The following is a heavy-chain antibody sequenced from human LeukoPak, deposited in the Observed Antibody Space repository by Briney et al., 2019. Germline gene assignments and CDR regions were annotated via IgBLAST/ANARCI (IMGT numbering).Heavy chain of an antibody. J-gene: IGHJ6*02. CDR1: GFTFSIYS. D-gene: IGHD4-11*01. CDR2: ISYDGSNK. Sequence: GGSLRLSCAASGFTFSIYSMHWVRQAPGKGLEWVAVISYDGSNKSYADSVKGRFTISRDNSKNTLYLQMNSLRGEDTAVYYCARDRATVITPNYYYYYGMDVWGQGTTVTVSS. V-gene: IGHV3-30-3*01. CDR3: ARDRATVITPNYYYYYGMDV.